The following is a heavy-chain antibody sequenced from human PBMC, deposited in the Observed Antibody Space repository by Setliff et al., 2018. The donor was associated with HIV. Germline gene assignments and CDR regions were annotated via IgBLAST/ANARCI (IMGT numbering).Heavy chain of an antibody. J-gene: IGHJ5*01. CDR2: VNYKGSS. CDR3: ARVGSYYDFWSYRYLSISNWFDS. Sequence: LSLTCAVYGGSFSGYYWTWIRQSPGKGLDWIGEVNYKGSSIYNPSLRSRTTISVDTSKNQFSLKLSSVTAADTATYYCARVGSYYDFWSYRYLSISNWFDSWGQGSLVTVSS. V-gene: IGHV4-34*01. CDR1: GGSFSGYY. D-gene: IGHD3-3*01.